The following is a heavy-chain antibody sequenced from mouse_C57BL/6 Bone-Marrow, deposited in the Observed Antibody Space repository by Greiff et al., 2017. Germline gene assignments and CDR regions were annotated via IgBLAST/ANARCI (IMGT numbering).Heavy chain of an antibody. J-gene: IGHJ4*01. V-gene: IGHV3-6*01. CDR2: LSYDGSN. CDR3: ARGGDAMDY. D-gene: IGHD1-1*02. Sequence: EVQLVESGPGLVKPSQSLSLTCSVTGYSITSGYYWHWIRQFPGNKLEWMGYLSYDGSNNYNTSLKNRISITRDTSKNQLFLKLNSVTTEDTAKYYCARGGDAMDYWGQGTSVTVSS. CDR1: GYSITSGYY.